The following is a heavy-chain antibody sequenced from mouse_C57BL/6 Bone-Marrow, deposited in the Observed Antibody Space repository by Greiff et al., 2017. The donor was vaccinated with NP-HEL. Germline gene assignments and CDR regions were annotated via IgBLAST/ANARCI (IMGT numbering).Heavy chain of an antibody. Sequence: DVKLVESGPGLVKPSQSLSLTCSVTGYSITSGYYWNWIRQFPGNKLEWMGYISYDGSNNYNPSLKNRISITRDTSKNQFFLKLNSVTTEGTATYYCARDEAIYYDSDRYFDVWGTGTTVTVSS. V-gene: IGHV3-6*01. D-gene: IGHD2-4*01. CDR2: ISYDGSN. CDR3: ARDEAIYYDSDRYFDV. J-gene: IGHJ1*03. CDR1: GYSITSGYY.